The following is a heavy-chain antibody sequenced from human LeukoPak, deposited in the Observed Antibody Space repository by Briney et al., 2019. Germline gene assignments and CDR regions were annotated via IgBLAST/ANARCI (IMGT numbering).Heavy chain of an antibody. J-gene: IGHJ4*02. CDR3: ARAPSITGTTPPGY. D-gene: IGHD1-7*01. Sequence: ASVKVSCKASGYTFTSYDINWVRQATGQGLEWMGWMNPNSGNTDYAQKFQGRVTMTRNTSISTAYMELSSLRSEDTAVYYCARAPSITGTTPPGYWGQGTLVTVSS. CDR2: MNPNSGNT. V-gene: IGHV1-8*01. CDR1: GYTFTSYD.